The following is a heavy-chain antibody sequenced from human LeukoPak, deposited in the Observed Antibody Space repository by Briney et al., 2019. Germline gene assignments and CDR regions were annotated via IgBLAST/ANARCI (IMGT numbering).Heavy chain of an antibody. CDR3: AREFMTTIHLDY. V-gene: IGHV1-2*02. CDR1: GYTFTGYY. Sequence: ESSVKVSCKASGYTFTGYYMHWVRQAPGQGLERMGWINPNSGDTKYAQNFQGRVIMTRDRSISTVYMELSSLRYDDTAVYYCAREFMTTIHLDYWGQGTLVNVSS. J-gene: IGHJ4*02. D-gene: IGHD3-16*01. CDR2: INPNSGDT.